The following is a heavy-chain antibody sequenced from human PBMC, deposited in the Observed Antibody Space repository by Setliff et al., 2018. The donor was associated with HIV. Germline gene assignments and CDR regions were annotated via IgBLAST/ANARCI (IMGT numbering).Heavy chain of an antibody. D-gene: IGHD2-15*01. CDR1: GYSFTSYW. CDR2: IYPGDSET. CDR3: ARPRSSGSIDAFDI. J-gene: IGHJ3*02. V-gene: IGHV5-51*01. Sequence: PGESLKISCKGSGYSFTSYWIGWVRQMPGKGLEWMGIIYPGDSETRYSPSFQGLVTISADESINTAYLQWSSLKASDTAIYYCARPRSSGSIDAFDIWGQGTMVTVSS.